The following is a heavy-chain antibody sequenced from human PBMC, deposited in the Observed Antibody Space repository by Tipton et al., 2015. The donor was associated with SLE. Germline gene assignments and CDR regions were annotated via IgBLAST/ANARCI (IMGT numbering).Heavy chain of an antibody. CDR1: GFTFDDYT. CDR3: AKDSVLGYSSGWGAFDI. Sequence: SLRLSCAASGFTFDDYTMHWVRPAPGKGLEWVSLISWDGGSTYYADSVKGRFTISRDNSKNSLYLQMNSLRTEDTALYYCAKDSVLGYSSGWGAFDIWGQGTMVTVSS. J-gene: IGHJ3*02. D-gene: IGHD6-19*01. CDR2: ISWDGGST. V-gene: IGHV3-43*01.